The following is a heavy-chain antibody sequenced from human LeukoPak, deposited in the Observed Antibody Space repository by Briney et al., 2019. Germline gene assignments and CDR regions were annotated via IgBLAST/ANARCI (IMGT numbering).Heavy chain of an antibody. CDR1: GGTFSSYA. CDR3: GNGIGGPYFDP. J-gene: IGHJ5*02. Sequence: SVKVSCKASGGTFSSYAISWVRQAPGQGLEWMGGIIPIFGTANYAQKFQGRVTITADESTSTAYMELSSLRSEDTAVYYCGNGIGGPYFDPWGQGTLDTVSS. D-gene: IGHD1-26*01. CDR2: IIPIFGTA. V-gene: IGHV1-69*13.